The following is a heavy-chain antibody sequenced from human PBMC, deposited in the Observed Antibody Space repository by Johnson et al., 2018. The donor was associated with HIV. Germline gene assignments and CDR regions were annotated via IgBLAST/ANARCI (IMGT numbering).Heavy chain of an antibody. J-gene: IGHJ3*02. CDR3: ARTGRAVAGTPHAFDI. V-gene: IGHV3-30*02. CDR2: IRYDGSNK. Sequence: QVQLVESGGGLVKPGGSLRLSCAASGFTFSDYYMSWIRQAPGKGLEWVAFIRYDGSNKYYADSVKGRFTSSRDNSKNTLYLQMNSLRAEDTAVYYCARTGRAVAGTPHAFDIWGQGTMVTVSS. D-gene: IGHD6-19*01. CDR1: GFTFSDYY.